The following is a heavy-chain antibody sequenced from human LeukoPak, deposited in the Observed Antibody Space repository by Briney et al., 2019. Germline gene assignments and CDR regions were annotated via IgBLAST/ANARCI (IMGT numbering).Heavy chain of an antibody. CDR3: AREGIAAPDDAFDI. V-gene: IGHV4-4*07. CDR1: GGSISSYY. Sequence: PSETLSLTCTVSGGSISSYYWSWIRQPAGKGLEWIGRIYTSGSTNYNPSLKSRVTMSVDTSKNQFSLKLSSVTAADTAVYYCAREGIAAPDDAFDIWGQGTMVTVSS. J-gene: IGHJ3*02. D-gene: IGHD6-13*01. CDR2: IYTSGST.